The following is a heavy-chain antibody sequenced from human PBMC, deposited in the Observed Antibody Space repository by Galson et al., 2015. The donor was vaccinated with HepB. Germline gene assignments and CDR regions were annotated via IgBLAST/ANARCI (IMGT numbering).Heavy chain of an antibody. J-gene: IGHJ3*02. CDR2: ISAHNVNA. CDR3: ASGKYYDASDI. D-gene: IGHD3-10*01. Sequence: SVKVSCKASGYTYTNYGITWVRQAPGQGLEWLGWISAHNVNAKYGQKFQGRVTMTADTSTSTVYMDLRSLRDDDTAIYYCASGKYYDASDIWGQGTLVTVSS. V-gene: IGHV1-18*04. CDR1: GYTYTNYG.